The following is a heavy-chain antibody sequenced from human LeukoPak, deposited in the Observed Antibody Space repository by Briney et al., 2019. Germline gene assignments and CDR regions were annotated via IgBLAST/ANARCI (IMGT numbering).Heavy chain of an antibody. D-gene: IGHD6-19*01. CDR2: INPNSGGT. V-gene: IGHV1-2*04. CDR1: GYTFTGYY. Sequence: ASVTVSCTASGYTFTGYYMHWVRQAPGQGLEWMGWINPNSGGTNYAQKFQGWVTMTRDTSISTAYMELSRLRSDDTAVYYCARVRAGSGWDYWGQGTLVTVSS. J-gene: IGHJ4*02. CDR3: ARVRAGSGWDY.